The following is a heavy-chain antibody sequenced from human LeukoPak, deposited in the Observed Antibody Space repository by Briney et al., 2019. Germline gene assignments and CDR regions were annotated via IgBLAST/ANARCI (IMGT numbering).Heavy chain of an antibody. CDR3: ARVPNSSSWYFYFDY. Sequence: ASVKVSCKASGYTFTSYGISWVRQAPGQGLEWMGWISAYNGNTNYAQKLQGRVTMITDTSTSTAYMELRSLRSDDTAVYYCARVPNSSSWYFYFDYWGQGTLVTVSS. J-gene: IGHJ4*02. CDR2: ISAYNGNT. V-gene: IGHV1-18*01. CDR1: GYTFTSYG. D-gene: IGHD6-13*01.